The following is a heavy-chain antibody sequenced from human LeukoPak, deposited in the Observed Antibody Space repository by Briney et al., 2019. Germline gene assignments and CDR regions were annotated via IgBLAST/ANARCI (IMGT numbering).Heavy chain of an antibody. CDR1: GYMFKSYG. J-gene: IGHJ4*02. Sequence: QPGGSLRLSCVGSGYMFKSYGMHWVRQAPGKGLQWLAFISFDGSTENYADSVKGRFTISRDNSKNTLYLQMNSLRVEDTGVYYCAREGLTISGVAYWGQGTLVTVS. V-gene: IGHV3-30*05. CDR2: ISFDGSTE. D-gene: IGHD3-3*01. CDR3: AREGLTISGVAY.